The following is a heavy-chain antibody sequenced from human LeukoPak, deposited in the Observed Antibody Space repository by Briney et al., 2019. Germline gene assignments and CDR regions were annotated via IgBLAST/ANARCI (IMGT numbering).Heavy chain of an antibody. D-gene: IGHD5-12*01. J-gene: IGHJ3*02. Sequence: GGSLRLSCAASGFTFSSYTFNWVRQAPGKGLEWVSAISGDSRYIYYTDSVRGRFTISRDNAENSLYLQMHSLRAEDTAVYYCARPSFRSGYDYGAFDIWGQGQWSPSLQ. CDR3: ARPSFRSGYDYGAFDI. CDR1: GFTFSSYT. CDR2: ISGDSRYI. V-gene: IGHV3-21*01.